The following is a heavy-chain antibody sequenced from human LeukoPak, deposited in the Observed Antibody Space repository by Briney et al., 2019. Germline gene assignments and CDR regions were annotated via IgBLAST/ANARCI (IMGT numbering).Heavy chain of an antibody. J-gene: IGHJ3*02. CDR2: IIPIFGTA. Sequence: GASVKVSCKASGGTFSSYAISWVRQAPGQGLEWMGGIIPIFGTANYAQKFQGRVTITTDESTSTAYMELSSLRSEDTAVYYCASERLPTPGAFDIWGQGTMVTVSS. CDR1: GGTFSSYA. D-gene: IGHD3-16*01. V-gene: IGHV1-69*05. CDR3: ASERLPTPGAFDI.